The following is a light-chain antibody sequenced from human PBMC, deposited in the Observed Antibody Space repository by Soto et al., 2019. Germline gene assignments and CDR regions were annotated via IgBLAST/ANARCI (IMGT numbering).Light chain of an antibody. CDR1: NRDVGSYNL. Sequence: QSVLTQPASVSGSPGQSITISCTGTNRDVGSYNLVSWYQQHPGKAPKLLIYEGSKRPSGVSNRFSGSKSGNTASLTISGLQAEDEADDYCCSYAGSSTWVFGGGTKVTVL. V-gene: IGLV2-23*01. J-gene: IGLJ3*02. CDR3: CSYAGSSTWV. CDR2: EGS.